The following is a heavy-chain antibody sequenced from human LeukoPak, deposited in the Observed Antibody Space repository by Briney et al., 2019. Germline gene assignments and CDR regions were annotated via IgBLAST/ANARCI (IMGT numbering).Heavy chain of an antibody. J-gene: IGHJ5*02. Sequence: GRSLRLSCAASGFTFSSYAMHWFRQAPGKGLEWVAVESYDGSNKYYADSVKGRFTISRDNSKNTLYLQMNSLRAEDTAVYYCASTFMRRYSLGGWFDPWGQGTLVTVSS. CDR2: ESYDGSNK. D-gene: IGHD5-18*01. CDR3: ASTFMRRYSLGGWFDP. V-gene: IGHV3-30*04. CDR1: GFTFSSYA.